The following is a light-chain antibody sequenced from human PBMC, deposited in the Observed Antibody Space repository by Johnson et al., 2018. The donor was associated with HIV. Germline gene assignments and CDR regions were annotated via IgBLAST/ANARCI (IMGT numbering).Light chain of an antibody. J-gene: IGLJ1*01. CDR1: SSNIGNNY. V-gene: IGLV1-51*02. CDR3: GTGDSRLSAGYV. Sequence: QSVLTQSPSVSAAPGQKVTISCSGSSSNIGNNYVSWYQQLPGTAPKLLIYENNKRPSGIPDRFSGSKSGTSATLGITGLQTGDEADYYCGTGDSRLSAGYVFGTGTKVTVL. CDR2: ENN.